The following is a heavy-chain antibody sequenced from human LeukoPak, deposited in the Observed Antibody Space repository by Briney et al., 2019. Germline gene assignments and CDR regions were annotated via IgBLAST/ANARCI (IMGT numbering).Heavy chain of an antibody. CDR3: ARRPRYSYGQEPVAYCGGDCYSLYYYYYMDV. V-gene: IGHV3-21*01. CDR2: ISSSSSYI. CDR1: GFTFSSYS. J-gene: IGHJ6*03. D-gene: IGHD2-21*02. Sequence: PGGSLRLSCAASGFTFSSYSMNRVRQAPGKGLEWVSSISSSSSYIYYADSVKGRFTISRDNAKNSLYLQMNSLRAEDTAVYYCARRPRYSYGQEPVAYCGGDCYSLYYYYYMDVWGKGTTVTVSS.